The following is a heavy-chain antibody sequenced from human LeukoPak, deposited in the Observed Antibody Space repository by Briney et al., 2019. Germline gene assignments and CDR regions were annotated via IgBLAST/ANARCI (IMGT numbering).Heavy chain of an antibody. D-gene: IGHD6-19*01. V-gene: IGHV3-33*08. J-gene: IGHJ4*02. CDR3: ARDRGPGGLAGTYY. Sequence: PGGSLRLSCAASGFSFSSYAVSWVRQAPGKGLEWVAVIWHDGSNQTYTDSVKGRFTISRDNSKNTLDLHMNSLRAEDTAMYYCARDRGPGGLAGTYYWGQGTLVTVSS. CDR1: GFSFSSYA. CDR2: IWHDGSNQ.